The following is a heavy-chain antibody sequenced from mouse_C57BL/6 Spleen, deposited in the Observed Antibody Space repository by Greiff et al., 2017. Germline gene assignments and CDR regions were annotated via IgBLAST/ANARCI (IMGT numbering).Heavy chain of an antibody. CDR1: GYAFSSSW. Sequence: QVQLQQSGPELVKPGASVKISCKASGYAFSSSWMNWVKQRPGKGLEWIGRIYPGDGDTNYNGKFKGKATLTADKSSSTAYMQLSSLTSEDSAVYFCAREGFYAMDYWGQGTTLTVSS. J-gene: IGHJ4*01. CDR2: IYPGDGDT. CDR3: AREGFYAMDY. V-gene: IGHV1-82*01.